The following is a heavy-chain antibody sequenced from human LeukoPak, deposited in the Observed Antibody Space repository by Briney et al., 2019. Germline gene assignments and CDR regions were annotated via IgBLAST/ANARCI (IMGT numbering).Heavy chain of an antibody. D-gene: IGHD2-15*01. CDR2: ISAYNGNA. J-gene: IGHJ4*02. CDR1: GYTFTSYG. V-gene: IGHV1-18*01. CDR3: ARLDCSGGSCYVDY. Sequence: ASVKVSCKASGYTFTSYGISWVRQAPGQGLEWMGWISAYNGNANYAQKLQGRVTMTTDTSTSTAYMELRSLRSDDTAVYYCARLDCSGGSCYVDYWGQGTLVTVSS.